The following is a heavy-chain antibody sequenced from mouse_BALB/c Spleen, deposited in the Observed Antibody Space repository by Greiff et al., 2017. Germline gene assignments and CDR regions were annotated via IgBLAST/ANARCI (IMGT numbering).Heavy chain of an antibody. V-gene: IGHV1S29*02. CDR3: ARGRGNYWFAY. Sequence: EVKLMESGPELVKPGASVKISCKASGYTFTDYNMHWVKQSHGKSLEWIGYIYPYNGGTGYNQKFKSKATLTVDNSSSTAYMELRSLTSEDSAVYYCARGRGNYWFAYWGQGTLVTVSA. J-gene: IGHJ3*01. CDR1: GYTFTDYN. CDR2: IYPYNGGT. D-gene: IGHD2-1*01.